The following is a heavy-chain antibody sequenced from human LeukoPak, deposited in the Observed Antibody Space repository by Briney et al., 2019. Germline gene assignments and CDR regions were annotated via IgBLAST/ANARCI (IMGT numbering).Heavy chain of an antibody. CDR3: ARVKGRTYGMDV. CDR2: INPNNGGT. V-gene: IGHV1-2*04. J-gene: IGHJ6*04. CDR1: GYTFTGYY. D-gene: IGHD3-10*01. Sequence: GASVKVSCKASGYTFTGYYMHWVRQAPGQGLEWMGWINPNNGGTNYAQKFQGWVTMTRDTSISTAYMELSRLRSDDTAVYYCARVKGRTYGMDVWGKGTTVTVSS.